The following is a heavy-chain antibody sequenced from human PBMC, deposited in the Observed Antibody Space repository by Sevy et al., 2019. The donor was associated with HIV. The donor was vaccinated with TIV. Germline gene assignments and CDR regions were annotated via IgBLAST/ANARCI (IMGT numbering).Heavy chain of an antibody. Sequence: ASVKVSCKASGGSFSSFAINWVRQAPGQGLEWVGGIIPSFGTTTYSPRFHDRVTISADEATTTGNMELRSLRADDTAVYYCATDLVAEMPTTYYGLDVWGQSTTVTVSS. D-gene: IGHD1-1*01. CDR1: GGSFSSFA. J-gene: IGHJ6*02. CDR3: ATDLVAEMPTTYYGLDV. CDR2: IIPSFGTT. V-gene: IGHV1-69*13.